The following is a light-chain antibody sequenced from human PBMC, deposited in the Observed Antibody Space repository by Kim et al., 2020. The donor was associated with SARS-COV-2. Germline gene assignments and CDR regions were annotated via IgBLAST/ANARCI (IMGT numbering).Light chain of an antibody. V-gene: IGKV4-1*01. CDR1: QSVLYSSNNKNY. J-gene: IGKJ4*02. Sequence: DIVMTQSPDSLAVSLGERATINCKSSQSVLYSSNNKNYLAWYQQKPGQPPKLLIYWASTRESGVPDRFSGSGSGTDFTLTISSLQAEDVAVYYYEQYYNTPLTLGGATEVGIK. CDR3: EQYYNTPLT. CDR2: WAS.